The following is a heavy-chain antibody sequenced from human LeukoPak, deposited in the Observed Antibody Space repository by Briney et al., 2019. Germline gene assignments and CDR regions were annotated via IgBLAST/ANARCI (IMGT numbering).Heavy chain of an antibody. J-gene: IGHJ4*02. CDR2: IDWDDDK. CDR1: GFSLTTSGMC. V-gene: IGHV2-70*01. Sequence: SGPALVQPTQPLTLTYTFSGFSLTTSGMCVSWIRQPPGKALEWLALIDWDDDKSYSTSLKTRLTISKDTSKNQVVLTMTNMDPVDTATYYCARGSSHGFDYWGQGTLVTVSS. CDR3: ARGSSHGFDY.